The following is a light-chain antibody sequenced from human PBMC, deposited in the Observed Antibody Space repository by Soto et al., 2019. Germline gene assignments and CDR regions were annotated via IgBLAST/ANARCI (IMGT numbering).Light chain of an antibody. V-gene: IGKV3-11*01. CDR2: DAS. Sequence: EIVLTQSPATLSSSPGERATLSCRASQSVSSYLAWYQPKPGQAPRLLIYDASNRATGIPARFSGNGSGTDYTLTLSSLEPEDFAVYYCQPRTQWPPLTVRGGTKVEIK. J-gene: IGKJ4*01. CDR1: QSVSSY. CDR3: QPRTQWPPLT.